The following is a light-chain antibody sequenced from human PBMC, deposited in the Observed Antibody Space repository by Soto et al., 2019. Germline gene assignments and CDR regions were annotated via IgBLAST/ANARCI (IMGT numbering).Light chain of an antibody. CDR1: QSVSSY. V-gene: IGKV3-20*01. CDR2: GAS. J-gene: IGKJ4*01. CDR3: QQYGSSPLT. Sequence: EIVLTQSPATLSLSPGERATLSCRASQSVSSYLAWYQQKPGQAPRLLIYGASTRATGIPARFTGSGSGTDFTLTISRLEPEDFAVYYCQQYGSSPLTFGGGTKVDIK.